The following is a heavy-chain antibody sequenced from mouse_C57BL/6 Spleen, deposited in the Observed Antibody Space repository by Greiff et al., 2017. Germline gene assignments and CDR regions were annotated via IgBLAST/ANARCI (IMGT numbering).Heavy chain of an antibody. V-gene: IGHV1-61*01. CDR1: GYTFTSYW. CDR2: IYPSDSET. Sequence: QVQLQQPGAELVRPGSSVKLSCKASGYTFTSYWMDWVKQRPGQGLEWIGNIYPSDSETHYNQKFKDKATLTVDKSSSTAYMQLRSLTSEDSAVYYCARYPPYGSSRYFDVWGTGTTVTVSS. CDR3: ARYPPYGSSRYFDV. J-gene: IGHJ1*03. D-gene: IGHD1-1*01.